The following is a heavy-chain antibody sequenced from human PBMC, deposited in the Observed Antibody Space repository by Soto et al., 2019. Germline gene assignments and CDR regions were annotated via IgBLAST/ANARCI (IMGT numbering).Heavy chain of an antibody. Sequence: EVQLVESGGEMVQPGRSLKLSCVGSGYSFEDYSMHWVRQAPGKGLEWVSGISWNGNFTGYADSVKGRFTISRDNAKNSLFLQMRSLSLEDTALYYCVGGSWFDWGQGTLVTVSS. CDR2: ISWNGNFT. D-gene: IGHD2-15*01. V-gene: IGHV3-9*01. CDR3: VGGSWFD. J-gene: IGHJ4*02. CDR1: GYSFEDYS.